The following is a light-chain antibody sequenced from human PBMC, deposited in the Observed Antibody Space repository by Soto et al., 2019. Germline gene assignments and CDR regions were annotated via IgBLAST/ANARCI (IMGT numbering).Light chain of an antibody. V-gene: IGLV4-69*01. CDR1: SGHSSYA. CDR2: LNSDGSH. J-gene: IGLJ1*01. CDR3: PTWGTGIHV. Sequence: QLVLTQSPSASASLGASVKLTCTLSSGHSSYAIAWHQQQPEKGPRYLMKLNSDGSHSRGDGIPDRFSGSSSGAERYLTISSLQSEDEADYYCPTWGTGIHVFGTGTKLTVL.